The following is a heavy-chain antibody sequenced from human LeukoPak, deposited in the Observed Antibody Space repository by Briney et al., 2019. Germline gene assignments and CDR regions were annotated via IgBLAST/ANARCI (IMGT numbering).Heavy chain of an antibody. J-gene: IGHJ5*02. V-gene: IGHV4-39*07. CDR1: GGSISSGSYY. D-gene: IGHD6-13*01. CDR3: ARGRKQQLVVRGNNWFDP. Sequence: SETLSLTCTVSGGSISSGSYYWSWIRQPPGKGLEWIGEINHSGSTNYNPSLKSRVTISVDTSKIQFSLKLSSVTAADTAVYYCARGRKQQLVVRGNNWFDPWGQGTLVTVSP. CDR2: INHSGST.